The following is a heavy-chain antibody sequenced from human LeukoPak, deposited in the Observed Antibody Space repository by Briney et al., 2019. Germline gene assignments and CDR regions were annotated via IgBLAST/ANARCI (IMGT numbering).Heavy chain of an antibody. Sequence: SQTLSLTCAISGDSVSSNNAAWNWIRRSPSRGLEWLGRTYYRSKWSYNYALSVQSRISIKSDTSKNQFSLQLKSVTPEDTAVYYCARSTGDMDSWGQGTLVTVSS. D-gene: IGHD2-8*02. CDR1: GDSVSSNNAA. CDR2: TYYRSKWSY. V-gene: IGHV6-1*01. CDR3: ARSTGDMDS. J-gene: IGHJ4*02.